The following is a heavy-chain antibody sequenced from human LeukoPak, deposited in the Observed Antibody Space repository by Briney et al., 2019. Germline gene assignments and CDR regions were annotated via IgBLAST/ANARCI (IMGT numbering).Heavy chain of an antibody. CDR2: IIPILGIA. Sequence: SVEVSCKASGGTFSSYAISWVRQAPGQGLEWMGRIIPILGIANYAQKFQGRVTITADKSTSTAYMELSSLRSEDTAVYYCARLVSGWYEEDYWGQGTLVTVSS. D-gene: IGHD6-19*01. CDR1: GGTFSSYA. CDR3: ARLVSGWYEEDY. V-gene: IGHV1-69*04. J-gene: IGHJ4*02.